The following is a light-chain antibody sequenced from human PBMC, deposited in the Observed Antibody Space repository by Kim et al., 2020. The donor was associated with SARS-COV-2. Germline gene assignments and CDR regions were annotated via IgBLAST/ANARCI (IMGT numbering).Light chain of an antibody. Sequence: SYELTQPPSVSVSPGQTASITCSGDKLGDKYACWYEQKPGQYPVLVIYQDSKRPSGIPERFSGSNSGNTATLTISGTQAMDEADYYCQAWDSSTAVVFGGGTQLTDL. CDR1: KLGDKY. CDR2: QDS. V-gene: IGLV3-1*01. J-gene: IGLJ2*01. CDR3: QAWDSSTAVV.